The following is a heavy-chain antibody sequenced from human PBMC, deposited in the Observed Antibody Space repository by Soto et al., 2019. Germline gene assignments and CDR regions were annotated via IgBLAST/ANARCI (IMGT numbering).Heavy chain of an antibody. CDR3: ARGPYSSSWYQVNWFDP. V-gene: IGHV1-8*01. J-gene: IGHJ5*02. D-gene: IGHD6-13*01. Sequence: GASVKVSCKASGYTFTSYDINWVRQATGQGLEWMGWMNPNSGNTGYAQKFQGRVTMTRNTSISTAYMELSSLRSEDTAVYYCARGPYSSSWYQVNWFDPWGQGALVTVSS. CDR2: MNPNSGNT. CDR1: GYTFTSYD.